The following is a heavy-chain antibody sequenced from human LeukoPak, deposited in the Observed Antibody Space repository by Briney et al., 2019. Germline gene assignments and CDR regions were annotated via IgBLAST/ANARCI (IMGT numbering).Heavy chain of an antibody. V-gene: IGHV1-69*13. D-gene: IGHD1-1*01. J-gene: IGHJ6*02. Sequence: ASVEVSCKASGGTFSSYAISWVRQAPGQGLEWMGGIIPIFGTANYAQKFQGRVTITADESTSTAYMELSSLRSEDTAVYYCARDPRRDWNVVSIYGMDVWGQGTTVTVSS. CDR2: IIPIFGTA. CDR1: GGTFSSYA. CDR3: ARDPRRDWNVVSIYGMDV.